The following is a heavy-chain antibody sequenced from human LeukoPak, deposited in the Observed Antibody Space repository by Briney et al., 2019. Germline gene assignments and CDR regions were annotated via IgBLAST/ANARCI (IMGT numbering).Heavy chain of an antibody. CDR2: ISGSGGRT. V-gene: IGHV3-23*01. CDR1: GFTFSSYA. Sequence: GGSLRLSCAASGFTFSSYAMSWVRQAPGKGLDWVSAISGSGGRTYYADSVKGRFTISRDNSKNTLYLQMNSLRAEDTAVYYCAKDGVRLALSPHYFDYWGQGTLVTVSS. J-gene: IGHJ4*02. D-gene: IGHD2-21*01. CDR3: AKDGVRLALSPHYFDY.